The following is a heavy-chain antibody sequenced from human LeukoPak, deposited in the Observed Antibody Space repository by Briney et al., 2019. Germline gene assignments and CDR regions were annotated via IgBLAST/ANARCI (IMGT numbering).Heavy chain of an antibody. D-gene: IGHD1-26*01. Sequence: GGSLRLSCAASGFTFSSYSMNWVRQAPGEGLEWVSSISSSSDYIYYADSLKGRFTISRDNAKNSLYLQMNSLRADDTAVYYCARVFSGSEDYWGQGTLVTVSS. CDR1: GFTFSSYS. V-gene: IGHV3-21*01. CDR3: ARVFSGSEDY. J-gene: IGHJ4*02. CDR2: ISSSSDYI.